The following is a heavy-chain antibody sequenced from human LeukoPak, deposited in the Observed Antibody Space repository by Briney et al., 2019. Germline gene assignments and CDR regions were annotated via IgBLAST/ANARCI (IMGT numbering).Heavy chain of an antibody. CDR3: ARGMVRGPFPHDY. V-gene: IGHV3-53*01. D-gene: IGHD3-10*01. CDR2: IYSGGST. Sequence: PGGSLRLSCAASGFTVSSNYMSWVRQAPGKGLEWGSVIYSGGSTYYADSVKGRFTISRGNSKNTLYLQMNRLRAEDTAVYYCARGMVRGPFPHDYWGQGTLVTVSS. CDR1: GFTVSSNY. J-gene: IGHJ4*02.